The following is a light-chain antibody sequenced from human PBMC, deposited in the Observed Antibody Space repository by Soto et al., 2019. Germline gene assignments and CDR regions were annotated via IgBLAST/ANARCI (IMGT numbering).Light chain of an antibody. Sequence: EIVMTQSPATLSVSPGERATLSCRASQSVSSNLAWYQQKPGQAPRLLIYDAFTMATGVPARFSGSGSGTDFTLTISSLQSEDFAVYYCQQYNGWPPRTFGQGTKVEIK. J-gene: IGKJ1*01. CDR2: DAF. V-gene: IGKV3-15*01. CDR3: QQYNGWPPRT. CDR1: QSVSSN.